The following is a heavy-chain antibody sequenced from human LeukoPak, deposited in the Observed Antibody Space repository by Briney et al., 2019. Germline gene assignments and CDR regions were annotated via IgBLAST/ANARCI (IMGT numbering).Heavy chain of an antibody. Sequence: PGGSLRLSCIASGFTFRNYGMSWVRQAPGKGLEWVSAISGSGGSTYYADSVKGRFTISRDNSKNTLYLQMNSLRAEDTAVYYCAKEMEYDFWSGFDYWGQGTLVTVSS. CDR2: ISGSGGST. CDR3: AKEMEYDFWSGFDY. J-gene: IGHJ4*02. D-gene: IGHD3-3*01. CDR1: GFTFRNYG. V-gene: IGHV3-23*01.